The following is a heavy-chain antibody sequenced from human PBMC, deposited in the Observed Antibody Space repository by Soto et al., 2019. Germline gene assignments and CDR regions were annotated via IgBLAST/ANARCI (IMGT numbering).Heavy chain of an antibody. V-gene: IGHV4-31*03. Sequence: QVQLQESGPGLVKPSQTLSLTCTVSGGSISSGGYYWSWIRQHPGKGLEWIGYIYYSGSTYYNPSLKSRVTISVDTSKNQFSLKLSSVTAADTAVYYCARALAEQLVRTGRVVDYWGQGTLVTVSS. CDR3: ARALAEQLVRTGRVVDY. D-gene: IGHD6-6*01. CDR1: GGSISSGGYY. J-gene: IGHJ4*02. CDR2: IYYSGST.